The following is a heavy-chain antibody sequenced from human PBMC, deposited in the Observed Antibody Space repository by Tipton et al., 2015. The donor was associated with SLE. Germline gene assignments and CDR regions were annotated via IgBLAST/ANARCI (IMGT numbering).Heavy chain of an antibody. CDR1: GASISTYY. V-gene: IGHV4-59*01. CDR2: VSYSGST. Sequence: GLVKPSETLSLTCTVSGASISTYYWSWIRQPPGKGLEWIGYVSYSGSTNYNPSLKSRVTISVDTSKNQLSLKLSSVTAADTAVYYCARGGDFWSGPTSNYYFSYSMAVGAKGPRSPSP. J-gene: IGHJ6*03. CDR3: ARGGDFWSGPTSNYYFSYSMAV. D-gene: IGHD3-3*01.